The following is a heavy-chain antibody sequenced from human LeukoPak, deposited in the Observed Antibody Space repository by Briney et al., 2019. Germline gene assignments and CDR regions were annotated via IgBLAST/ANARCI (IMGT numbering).Heavy chain of an antibody. Sequence: PGGSLRLSCAASGFTFGSYGMHWVRQAPGKGLEWVAFIRYDGSNKYYADSVKGRFTISRDNAKNTLYLQMNSLRAEDTAVYYCARRAAALGAFDYWGQGTLVTVSS. J-gene: IGHJ4*02. CDR1: GFTFGSYG. D-gene: IGHD6-13*01. V-gene: IGHV3-30*02. CDR3: ARRAAALGAFDY. CDR2: IRYDGSNK.